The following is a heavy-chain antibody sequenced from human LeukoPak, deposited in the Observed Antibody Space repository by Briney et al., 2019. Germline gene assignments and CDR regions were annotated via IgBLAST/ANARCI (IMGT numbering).Heavy chain of an antibody. D-gene: IGHD2-8*01. CDR1: GFTFNTYS. J-gene: IGHJ3*02. V-gene: IGHV3-21*01. CDR2: ISSSTTYI. Sequence: KTGGSLRLSCAASGFTFNTYSVSWVRQAPGKGLEWVSSISSSTTYIYYADSVKGRFTISRDNAKNSLYLQMNSLRAEDTAVYYCARDFPRDNGAFDIWGQGTMVIVSS. CDR3: ARDFPRDNGAFDI.